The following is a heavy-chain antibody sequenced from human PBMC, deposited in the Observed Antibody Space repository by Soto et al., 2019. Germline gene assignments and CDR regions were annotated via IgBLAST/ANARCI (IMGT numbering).Heavy chain of an antibody. V-gene: IGHV3-7*01. D-gene: IGHD6-6*01. CDR3: AREGAEYSSSSILYYYYYMDV. Sequence: GGSLRLSCAASGFTFSSYWTSWVRQAPGKGLEWVANIKQDGSEKYYVDSVKGRFTISRDNAKNSLYLQMNSLRAEDTAVYYCAREGAEYSSSSILYYYYYMDVWGKGTTVTVSS. CDR1: GFTFSSYW. J-gene: IGHJ6*03. CDR2: IKQDGSEK.